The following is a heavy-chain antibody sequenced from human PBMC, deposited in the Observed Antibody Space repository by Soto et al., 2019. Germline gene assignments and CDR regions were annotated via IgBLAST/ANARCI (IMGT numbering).Heavy chain of an antibody. Sequence: PSETLSLTCTVSGGSISTYYWSWIRQSPGKGLEWIGYVRSTGKTDYNPSLKSRLTLSVDTSKNQFSLKLYSVTAADTAIYYCARAEGLGYCAGGGCQDDSFDIWGQGTMVTVSS. J-gene: IGHJ3*02. CDR1: GGSISTYY. CDR2: VRSTGKT. D-gene: IGHD2-8*02. V-gene: IGHV4-59*01. CDR3: ARAEGLGYCAGGGCQDDSFDI.